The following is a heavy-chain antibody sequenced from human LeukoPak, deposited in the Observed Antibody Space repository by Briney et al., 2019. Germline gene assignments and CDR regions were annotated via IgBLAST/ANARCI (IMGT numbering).Heavy chain of an antibody. J-gene: IGHJ6*03. CDR2: VHYSGGS. CDR1: GFSISTYY. D-gene: IGHD2-2*01. Sequence: SETLSLTCTVSGFSISTYYWRWIRQPPGKGLEWIVYVHYSGGSAYIPSLKSRVTMSVDTSKKQFSLSLTSVTAADTALYYCARWYCSNNLCFHMDVWGKGTTVTVSS. V-gene: IGHV4-59*08. CDR3: ARWYCSNNLCFHMDV.